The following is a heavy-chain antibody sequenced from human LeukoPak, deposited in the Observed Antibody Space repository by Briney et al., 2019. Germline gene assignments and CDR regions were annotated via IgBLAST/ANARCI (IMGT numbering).Heavy chain of an antibody. V-gene: IGHV4-34*01. CDR2: INHSGST. Sequence: SETLSLTCAVYGGSFSGYYWSWIRQPPGKGLEWIGEINHSGSTYYNPSLKSRVTISVDTSKNQFSLKLSSVTAADTAVYYCARRPLGYCSSTSCPTPYYFDYWGQGTLVTVSS. D-gene: IGHD2-2*01. J-gene: IGHJ4*02. CDR3: ARRPLGYCSSTSCPTPYYFDY. CDR1: GGSFSGYY.